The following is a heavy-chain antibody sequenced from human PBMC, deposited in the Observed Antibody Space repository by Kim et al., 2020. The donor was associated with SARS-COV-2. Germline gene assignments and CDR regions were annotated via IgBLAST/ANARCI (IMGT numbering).Heavy chain of an antibody. J-gene: IGHJ1*01. CDR1: GGSFSGYY. CDR2: INHSGST. CDR3: ARELVRGSGSDTFQH. D-gene: IGHD3-10*01. Sequence: SETLSLTCAVYGGSFSGYYWSWIRQPPGKGLEWIGEINHSGSTNYNPSLKSRVTISVDTSKNQFSLKLSSVTAADTAVYYCARELVRGSGSDTFQHWGQGTLVTVSS. V-gene: IGHV4-34*01.